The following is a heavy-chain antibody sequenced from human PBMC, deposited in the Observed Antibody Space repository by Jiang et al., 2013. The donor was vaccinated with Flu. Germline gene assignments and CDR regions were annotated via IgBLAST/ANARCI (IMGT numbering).Heavy chain of an antibody. CDR2: IYSGGST. D-gene: IGHD4-17*01. CDR1: GFTVSSNY. Sequence: VQLLESGGGLIQPGGSLRLSCAASGFTVSSNYMSWVRQAPGKGLEWVSVIYSGGSTYYADSVKGRFTISRDNSKNTLYLQMNSLRAEDTAVYYCARDSLRYGDQGDYWGQGTLVTVSS. J-gene: IGHJ4*02. V-gene: IGHV3-53*01. CDR3: ARDSLRYGDQGDY.